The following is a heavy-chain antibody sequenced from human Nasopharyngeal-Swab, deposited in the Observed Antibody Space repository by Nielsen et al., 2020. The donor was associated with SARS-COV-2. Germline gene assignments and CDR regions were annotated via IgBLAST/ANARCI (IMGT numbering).Heavy chain of an antibody. CDR3: ARGDLGSFDY. CDR1: GYSFANYW. Sequence: GESLKISCKGSGYSFANYWISWVREVPGKGLEWMGRIDPSDSYTKYSPSFQGHVTISADRSISTAYLQWSSLKASDTAIYYCARGDLGSFDYWGQGTLVTVSS. D-gene: IGHD3-16*01. J-gene: IGHJ4*02. CDR2: IDPSDSYT. V-gene: IGHV5-10-1*01.